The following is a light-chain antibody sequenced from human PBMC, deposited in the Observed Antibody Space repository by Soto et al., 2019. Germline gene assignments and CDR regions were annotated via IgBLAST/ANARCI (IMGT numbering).Light chain of an antibody. Sequence: DIQMTQSPSSLSAYVGDTVTLTCRASQSVDNYLKWYQQKPGKAPKRLIYAASSLQSGVPSRFSVSGSGTEFTLTISSLQPEDFATYYCLQHNSGPRTFGQGTKVDIK. J-gene: IGKJ1*01. CDR2: AAS. V-gene: IGKV1-17*01. CDR1: QSVDNY. CDR3: LQHNSGPRT.